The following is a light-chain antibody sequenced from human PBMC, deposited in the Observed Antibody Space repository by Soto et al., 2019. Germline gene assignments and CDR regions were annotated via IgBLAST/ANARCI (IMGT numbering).Light chain of an antibody. Sequence: EIVMTQSPATLSVSPGERATLSCRASQSVSSNLAWYQQKPGQAPRLLIYGASTRATGIPARFSGSGSGTEFTLTISSLQSEDFSVYYCQQYNKWPPYTFGQGTKLHIK. J-gene: IGKJ2*01. CDR2: GAS. CDR3: QQYNKWPPYT. V-gene: IGKV3-15*01. CDR1: QSVSSN.